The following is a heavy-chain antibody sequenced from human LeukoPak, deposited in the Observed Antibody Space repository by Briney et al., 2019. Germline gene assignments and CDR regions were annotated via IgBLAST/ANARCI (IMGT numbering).Heavy chain of an antibody. D-gene: IGHD1-26*01. CDR2: IYYSGST. CDR1: GGSISSGSYY. CDR3: ARHVGGSYQHWFDP. J-gene: IGHJ5*02. V-gene: IGHV4-39*01. Sequence: SETLSLTCTVSGGSISSGSYYWGWIRQPPGKGLEWIGSIYYSGSTYYNPSLKSRVTISVDTSKNQFSLKLSSVTAADTAVYYCARHVGGSYQHWFDPWGQGTLVTVSS.